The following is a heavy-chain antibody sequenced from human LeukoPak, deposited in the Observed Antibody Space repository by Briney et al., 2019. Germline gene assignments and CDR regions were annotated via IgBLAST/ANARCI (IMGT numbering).Heavy chain of an antibody. CDR3: TRDSGTYNWFDP. J-gene: IGHJ5*02. V-gene: IGHV3-73*01. CDR2: MDKETNLYAT. CDR1: GFTFSDSA. D-gene: IGHD1-26*01. Sequence: GGPLRLSCVASGFTFSDSAIHWVRQSSGKGLEWIGHMDKETNLYATALAASVKGRFTVSRDDSKNTAYLHMNSLKTEDTALYYCTRDSGTYNWFDPWGQGTLVTVSS.